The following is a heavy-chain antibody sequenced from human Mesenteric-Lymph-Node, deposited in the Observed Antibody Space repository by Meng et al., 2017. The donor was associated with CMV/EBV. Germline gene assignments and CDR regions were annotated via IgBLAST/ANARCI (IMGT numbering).Heavy chain of an antibody. V-gene: IGHV4-39*07. J-gene: IGHJ6*02. CDR3: ERESNNPV. CDR1: GGSVSSSNYY. D-gene: IGHD1-14*01. Sequence: SETLSLTCTVSGGSVSSSNYYWGWIRQPPGKGLEWIGSISYIGSTYYNPSLKSRVTISVDTSKKLFSLKLNSVTAADTAVYYCERESNNPVWGQGTTVTVSS. CDR2: ISYIGST.